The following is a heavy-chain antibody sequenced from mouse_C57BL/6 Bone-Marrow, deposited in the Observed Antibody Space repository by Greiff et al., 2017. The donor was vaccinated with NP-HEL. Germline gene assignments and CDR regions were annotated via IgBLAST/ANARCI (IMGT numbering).Heavy chain of an antibody. CDR2: MRSKSNNYAT. J-gene: IGHJ2*01. CDR3: VRQNYGSRWYFDY. Sequence: EVKLMESGGGLVQPKGSLKLSCAASGFSFNTYAMNWVRQAPGKGLEWVARMRSKSNNYATYYADSVKDRFTISRDDSESMLYLQMNNLKTEDTAMYYCVRQNYGSRWYFDYWGQGTTLTVSS. D-gene: IGHD1-1*01. CDR1: GFSFNTYA. V-gene: IGHV10-1*01.